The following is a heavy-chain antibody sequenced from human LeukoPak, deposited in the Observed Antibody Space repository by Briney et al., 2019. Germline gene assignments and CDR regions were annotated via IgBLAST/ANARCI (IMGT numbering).Heavy chain of an antibody. CDR3: AKDQIGLRFLEWHSDLDY. CDR1: GFTFSSYG. Sequence: GGSLRLSCAASGFTFSSYGMHWVRQAPGKGLEWVAFIRYDGSNKYYADSVKGRFTISRDNSKNTLYLQMNSLRAEDTAVYYCAKDQIGLRFLEWHSDLDYWGQGTLVTVSS. CDR2: IRYDGSNK. J-gene: IGHJ4*02. D-gene: IGHD3-3*01. V-gene: IGHV3-30*02.